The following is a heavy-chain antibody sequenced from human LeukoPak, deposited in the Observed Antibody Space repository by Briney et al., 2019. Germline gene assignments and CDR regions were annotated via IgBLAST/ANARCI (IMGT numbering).Heavy chain of an antibody. CDR3: ASLANWNYVY. Sequence: SETLSLTCTVSGGYISSYYWSWFRQPPGKGLEWIGYIYYSGSTNYNPSLKSRVTISVDTSKNQFSLKLSSVTAADTAVYYCASLANWNYVYWGQGTPVTVSS. CDR1: GGYISSYY. CDR2: IYYSGST. J-gene: IGHJ4*02. V-gene: IGHV4-59*01. D-gene: IGHD1-7*01.